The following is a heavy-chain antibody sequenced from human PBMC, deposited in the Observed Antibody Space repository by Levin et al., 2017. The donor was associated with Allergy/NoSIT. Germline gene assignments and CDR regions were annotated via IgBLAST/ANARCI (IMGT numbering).Heavy chain of an antibody. V-gene: IGHV1-18*01. CDR3: AREMAETAADTFDI. CDR1: GYSFSNFA. Sequence: ASVKVSCKASGYSFSNFAYTWVRQAPGQGLEWMGWVSPYNGDTKYAQNLQGRVTMTADTSTSTVYMELRSLRSDDTAVYYCAREMAETAADTFDIWGQGTKVTVST. D-gene: IGHD2-8*01. CDR2: VSPYNGDT. J-gene: IGHJ3*02.